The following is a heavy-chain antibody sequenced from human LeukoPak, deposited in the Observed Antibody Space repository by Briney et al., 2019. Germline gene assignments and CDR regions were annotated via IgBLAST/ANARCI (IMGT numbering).Heavy chain of an antibody. J-gene: IGHJ3*02. D-gene: IGHD3-3*01. Sequence: PSETLSLTCSVSTDSISLYYWSWIRQPAGKGLEWIGRLYDRGTSIYNPSLRSRVTMSLDTSKKQLSLRLTSVTAADTAVYYCARHVPSEWRRAFDIWGQGTMVTVSS. V-gene: IGHV4-4*07. CDR3: ARHVPSEWRRAFDI. CDR1: TDSISLYY. CDR2: LYDRGTS.